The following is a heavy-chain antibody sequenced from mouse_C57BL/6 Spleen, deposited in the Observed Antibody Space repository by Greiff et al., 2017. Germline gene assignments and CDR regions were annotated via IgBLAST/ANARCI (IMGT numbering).Heavy chain of an antibody. J-gene: IGHJ3*01. V-gene: IGHV14-2*01. CDR3: AREGYDERFAY. Sequence: EVQLQQSGAELVKPGASVKLSCTASGFNIKDYYMHWVKQRTEQGLEWIGRIDPEDGETKYAPNFQGKATITADTSSNTAYLQLSSLTSEDTAVYYCAREGYDERFAYWGQGTLVTVSA. CDR1: GFNIKDYY. CDR2: IDPEDGET. D-gene: IGHD2-2*01.